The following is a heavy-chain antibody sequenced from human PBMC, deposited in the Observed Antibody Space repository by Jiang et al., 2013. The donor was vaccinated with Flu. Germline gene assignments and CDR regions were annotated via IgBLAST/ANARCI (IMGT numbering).Heavy chain of an antibody. CDR2: ISGTGDST. CDR1: GFSFSSYA. Sequence: PGGSLRLSCAASGFSFSSYAMNWVRQAPGKGLEWVSSISGTGDSTFYADSVKGQFTISRDNSKNTLYLQMNSLRAEDTAVYFCAARRGAATGYYFDYWGQGTLVTVSS. D-gene: IGHD6-13*01. V-gene: IGHV3-23*01. CDR3: AARRGAATGYYFDY. J-gene: IGHJ4*02.